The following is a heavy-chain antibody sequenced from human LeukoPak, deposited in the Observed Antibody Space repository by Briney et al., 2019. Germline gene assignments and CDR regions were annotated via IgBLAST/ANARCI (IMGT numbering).Heavy chain of an antibody. D-gene: IGHD6-19*01. Sequence: PSETLSLTCTVSGGSISSYYWSWIRQAPGKGLEWIGYIYYSGSTNYNPSLKSRVTISVDTSKNQFSLKLSSVTAADTAVYYCARSENYSSQAGTFDYWGQGTLATVSS. V-gene: IGHV4-59*08. J-gene: IGHJ4*02. CDR2: IYYSGST. CDR1: GGSISSYY. CDR3: ARSENYSSQAGTFDY.